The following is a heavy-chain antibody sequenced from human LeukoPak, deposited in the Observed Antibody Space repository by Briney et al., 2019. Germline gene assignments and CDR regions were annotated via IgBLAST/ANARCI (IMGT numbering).Heavy chain of an antibody. CDR3: ARKDRDSGSYFDY. Sequence: GGSLRLSCAASGFTFSSYSMNWVRQAPGKGLEWVSSISSSSSYIYYADSVKGRFTISRDNAKNSLYLQMNSLRAEDTAVYYCARKDRDSGSYFDYWGQGTLVTVSS. CDR2: ISSSSSYI. J-gene: IGHJ4*02. V-gene: IGHV3-21*01. D-gene: IGHD1-26*01. CDR1: GFTFSSYS.